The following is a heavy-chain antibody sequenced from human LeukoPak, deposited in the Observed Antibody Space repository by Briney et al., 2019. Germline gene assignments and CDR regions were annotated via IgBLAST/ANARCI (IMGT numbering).Heavy chain of an antibody. CDR3: AKAGRYFDFWSGYYTFDY. CDR1: GFTFSSYA. J-gene: IGHJ4*02. CDR2: ISGSGGST. Sequence: QTGGSLRLSCAASGFTFSSYAMSWVRQAPGKGVEWVSAISGSGGSTYYADSVKGRFTISRDNSKNTLYLQMNSLRAEDTAVYYCAKAGRYFDFWSGYYTFDYWGQGTLVTVSS. V-gene: IGHV3-23*01. D-gene: IGHD3-3*01.